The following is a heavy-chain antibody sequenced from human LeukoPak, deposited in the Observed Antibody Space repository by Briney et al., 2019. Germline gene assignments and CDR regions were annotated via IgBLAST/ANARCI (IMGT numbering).Heavy chain of an antibody. J-gene: IGHJ6*02. Sequence: SQTLSLTCTVSGGSISSYYWGWIRQPPGKGLEWIGSIYYSGSTYYNPSLKSRVTISVDTSKNQFSLKLSSMTAADTAVYYCARDIVVVVPAPYGMDVWGQGTTVTVSS. D-gene: IGHD2-15*01. CDR2: IYYSGST. V-gene: IGHV4-39*07. CDR1: GGSISSYY. CDR3: ARDIVVVVPAPYGMDV.